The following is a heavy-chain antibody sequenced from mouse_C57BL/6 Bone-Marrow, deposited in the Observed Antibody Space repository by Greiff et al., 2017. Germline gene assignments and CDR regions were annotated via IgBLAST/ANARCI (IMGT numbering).Heavy chain of an antibody. J-gene: IGHJ1*03. CDR2: IYPGGGYT. D-gene: IGHD2-2*01. Sequence: QVQLQQSGAELVRPGTSVKMSCKASGYTFTNYWIGWAKQRPGHGLEWIGDIYPGGGYTNYNEKFKGKATLPATKSSSPAYMQFSSLKSEDSAIYFCARVGLRRDWYFDVWGTGTTVTVSS. V-gene: IGHV1-63*01. CDR1: GYTFTNYW. CDR3: ARVGLRRDWYFDV.